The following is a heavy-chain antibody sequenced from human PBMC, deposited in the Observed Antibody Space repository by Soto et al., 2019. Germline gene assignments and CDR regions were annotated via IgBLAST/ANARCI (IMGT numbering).Heavy chain of an antibody. V-gene: IGHV4-31*03. CDR2: IFYSGSF. CDR1: GGSISSGGSY. Sequence: QVQLQESGPGLVKPSQTLSLTCTVSGGSISSGGSYWSWIRQRPGKGLEWIGYIFYSGSFYDTPSLKGRVMISAVTSKNQFPLKLSSVTAADTAVYYCARAPEAPPIFGVVVPYFSDYWGRGTQVTVSS. CDR3: ARAPEAPPIFGVVVPYFSDY. J-gene: IGHJ4*02. D-gene: IGHD3-3*01.